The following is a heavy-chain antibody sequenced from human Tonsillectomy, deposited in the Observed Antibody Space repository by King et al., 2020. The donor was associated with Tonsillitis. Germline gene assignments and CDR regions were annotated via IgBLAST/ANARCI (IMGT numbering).Heavy chain of an antibody. V-gene: IGHV3-30*14. CDR2: ISYDGSMK. CDR1: GFTFSAYP. D-gene: IGHD3-22*01. J-gene: IGHJ4*02. Sequence: VQLVESGGGVVQPGRSLRLSCAVSGFTFSAYPMNWVPQAPGKGLEWVAVISYDGSMKYYADSVRGRFTISRDDSKNTLYLQMNSLRVEDTAVYYCARESKYDSSPIDYWGQGTLVTVSS. CDR3: ARESKYDSSPIDY.